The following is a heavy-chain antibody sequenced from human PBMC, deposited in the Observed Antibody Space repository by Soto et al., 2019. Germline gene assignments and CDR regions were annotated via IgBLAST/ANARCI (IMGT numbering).Heavy chain of an antibody. CDR1: QYNFTNYC. V-gene: IGHV1-46*01. Sequence: ASVKVSCKASQYNFTNYCVHWVRQAPGQGLEWMGIINPRGGRTNYAQRFQGRVSMTRDTSTSTVYMELSSLRSEDTAVYYCARALHDTDSSPVGEDARYSALEVWG. J-gene: IGHJ6*02. CDR2: INPRGGRT. CDR3: ARALHDTDSSPVGEDARYSALEV. D-gene: IGHD3-22*01.